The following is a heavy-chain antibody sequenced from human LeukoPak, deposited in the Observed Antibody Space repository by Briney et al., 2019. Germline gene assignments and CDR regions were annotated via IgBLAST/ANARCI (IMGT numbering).Heavy chain of an antibody. D-gene: IGHD6-6*01. CDR2: ISSSSSTI. J-gene: IGHJ6*03. V-gene: IGHV3-48*04. CDR3: ARGIAAKFYYYYMDV. CDR1: GFTFSGYS. Sequence: GGSLRLSCAASGFTFSGYSMNWVRQAPGKGLEWVSYISSSSSTIYYADSVKGRFTISRDNAKNSLYLQMNSLRAEDTAVYYCARGIAAKFYYYYMDVWGKGTTVTVSS.